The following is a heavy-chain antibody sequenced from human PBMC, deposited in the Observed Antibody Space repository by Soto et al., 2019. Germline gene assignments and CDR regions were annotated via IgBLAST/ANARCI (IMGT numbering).Heavy chain of an antibody. CDR3: ARGPLAWEYGDYVYFDY. CDR1: GFTVSSNY. V-gene: IGHV3-53*02. D-gene: IGHD4-17*01. CDR2: IYSGGST. J-gene: IGHJ4*02. Sequence: EVQLVETGGGLIQPGGSLRLSCAASGFTVSSNYMSWVRQAPGKGLEWVSVIYSGGSTYYADSVKGRFTISRDNSKNTLYLQMNSLRAEDTAVYYCARGPLAWEYGDYVYFDYWGQGTLVTVSS.